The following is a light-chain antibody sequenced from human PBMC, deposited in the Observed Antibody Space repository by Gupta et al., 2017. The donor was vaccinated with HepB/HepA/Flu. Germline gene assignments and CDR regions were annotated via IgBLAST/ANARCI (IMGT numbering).Light chain of an antibody. Sequence: DIQMTQSPSTLSASVGDRVTITCRASQSISSWLAWYQQKPGKAPKLLIYKASSLESGVPSRFSGSGSGTEFTLTISSLQPDDFGTYYCQQDNSYPVTFGQGTKVEIK. V-gene: IGKV1-5*03. CDR2: KAS. CDR1: QSISSW. CDR3: QQDNSYPVT. J-gene: IGKJ1*01.